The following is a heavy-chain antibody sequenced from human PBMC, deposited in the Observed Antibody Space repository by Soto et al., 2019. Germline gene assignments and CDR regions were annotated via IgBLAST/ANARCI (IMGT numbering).Heavy chain of an antibody. Sequence: QVHLLLQSGAEVKKPGSSVKVSCKASGGTPSNSAISWVRQAPGQGREWMGGIIPGFGLEKYAQNFQGRVTITADESTNTDYMELSSVRPEDTAVYYCAGGRIVVVASRAYSGMDVWGQGTTVTVSS. V-gene: IGHV1-69*01. D-gene: IGHD3-22*01. CDR1: GGTPSNSA. CDR2: IIPGFGLE. CDR3: AGGRIVVVASRAYSGMDV. J-gene: IGHJ6*02.